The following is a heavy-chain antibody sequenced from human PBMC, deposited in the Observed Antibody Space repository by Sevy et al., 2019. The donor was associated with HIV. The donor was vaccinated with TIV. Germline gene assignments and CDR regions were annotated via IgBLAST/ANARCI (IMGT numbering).Heavy chain of an antibody. V-gene: IGHV3-9*01. D-gene: IGHD6-19*01. Sequence: GGSLRLSCAASGFTFDDYAMHWVRQPPGKGLEWVSGLSWNSGTIGYADSVRGRFTISRDNAKNSLYLQMNSLRTDDTAFYSSARGLPPVAGTWGAFDIWGQGTMVTVSS. CDR2: LSWNSGTI. CDR1: GFTFDDYA. CDR3: ARGLPPVAGTWGAFDI. J-gene: IGHJ3*02.